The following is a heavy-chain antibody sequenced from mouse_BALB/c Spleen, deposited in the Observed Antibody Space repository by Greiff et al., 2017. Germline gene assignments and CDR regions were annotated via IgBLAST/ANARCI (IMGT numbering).Heavy chain of an antibody. CDR3: ARGTFYYGSSHWYFDV. J-gene: IGHJ1*01. CDR1: GFSLTSYG. Sequence: VKLMESGPGLVAPSQSLSITCTVSGFSLTSYGVHWVRQPPGKGLEWLGVIWAGGSTNYNSALMSRLSISKDNSKSQVFLKMNSLQTDDTAMYYCARGTFYYGSSHWYFDVWGAGTTVTVSS. CDR2: IWAGGST. V-gene: IGHV2-9*02. D-gene: IGHD1-1*01.